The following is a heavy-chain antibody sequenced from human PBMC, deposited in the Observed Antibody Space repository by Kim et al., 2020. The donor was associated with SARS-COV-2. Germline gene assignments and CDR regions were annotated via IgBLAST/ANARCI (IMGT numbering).Heavy chain of an antibody. Sequence: SETLSLTCTVSGGSISSSSYYWGWIRQRPGKGLEWIGSIYYSGSTYYNPSLKSRVTIAVDTSKNQFSLKLSSVTAADPAVYYCERHVIKDTVAAAASSWFDPGGQGNGVTVSS. D-gene: IGHD6-13*01. CDR2: IYYSGST. J-gene: IGHJ5*02. CDR1: GGSISSSSYY. CDR3: ERHVIKDTVAAAASSWFDP. V-gene: IGHV4-39*01.